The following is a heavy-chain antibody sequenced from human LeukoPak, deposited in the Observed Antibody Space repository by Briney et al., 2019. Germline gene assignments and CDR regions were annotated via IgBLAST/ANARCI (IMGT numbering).Heavy chain of an antibody. CDR2: ISYDGSNK. CDR3: ARDKLNYYGSGSYYAFDY. CDR1: GFTFSSYG. D-gene: IGHD3-10*01. Sequence: GGSLRLSCAASGFTFSSYGMHWVRQAPGKGLEWVAVISYDGSNKYYADSVKGRFTISRDNAKNSLYLQMNSLRAEDTAVYYCARDKLNYYGSGSYYAFDYWGQGTLVTVSS. V-gene: IGHV3-30*03. J-gene: IGHJ4*02.